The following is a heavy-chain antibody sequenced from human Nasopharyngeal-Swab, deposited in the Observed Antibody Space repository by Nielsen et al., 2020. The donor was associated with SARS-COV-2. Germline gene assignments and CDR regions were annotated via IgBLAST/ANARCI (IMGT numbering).Heavy chain of an antibody. CDR1: GFTFSSYA. V-gene: IGHV3-23*01. CDR3: AKASGSHYYDSSGYYGY. D-gene: IGHD3-22*01. CDR2: IGGSGGST. J-gene: IGHJ4*02. Sequence: GESLKISCAASGFTFSSYAMSWVRQAPGKGLEWVSAIGGSGGSTYYADSVKGRFTISRDNSKNTLYLQMNSLRAEDTAVYYCAKASGSHYYDSSGYYGYWGQGTLVTVSS.